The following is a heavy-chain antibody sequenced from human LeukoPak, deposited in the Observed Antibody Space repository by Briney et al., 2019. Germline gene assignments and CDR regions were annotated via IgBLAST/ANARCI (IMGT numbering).Heavy chain of an antibody. J-gene: IGHJ6*02. Sequence: PGGSLRVSCVASGFTFGHNAMAWVRQAPGKGLEWVSLISGSGGSTYYADSVKGRFTISRDNSRNTLYLQMNSLRAEDTAVYYCAKADYSSSSGYYYYGIDVWGQGTTVTVSS. CDR3: AKADYSSSSGYYYYGIDV. CDR2: ISGSGGST. CDR1: GFTFGHNA. V-gene: IGHV3-23*01. D-gene: IGHD6-6*01.